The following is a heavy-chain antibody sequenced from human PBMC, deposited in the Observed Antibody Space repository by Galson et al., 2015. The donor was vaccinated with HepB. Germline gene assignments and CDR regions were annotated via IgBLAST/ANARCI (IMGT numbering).Heavy chain of an antibody. CDR1: GFSCSNYA. CDR3: AELGAHNPLDY. Sequence: SLRLSCAASGFSCSNYAMSWVRQAPGKGLEWVSDVSSTSSRTDYGDSVKGRFTISRDNSKNTLYLQMNSLRVEDTALYYCAELGAHNPLDYWGQGTLVTVSS. CDR2: VSSTSSRT. J-gene: IGHJ4*02. D-gene: IGHD5-24*01. V-gene: IGHV3-23*01.